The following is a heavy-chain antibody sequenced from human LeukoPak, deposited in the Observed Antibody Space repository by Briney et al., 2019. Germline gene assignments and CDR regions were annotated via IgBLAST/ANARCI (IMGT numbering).Heavy chain of an antibody. D-gene: IGHD6-19*01. J-gene: IGHJ6*04. CDR2: ISSSSRHM. V-gene: IGHV3-21*01. CDR3: AREHGSGWDV. CDR1: GFTFSVYS. Sequence: GGSLRLSCAASGFTFSVYSMNWVRQAPGKGLEWVSSISSSSRHMYYADSVKGRFTISRDNAKNSLYLQMNSLRAEDAAVYYCAREHGSGWDVWGKGTTVTISS.